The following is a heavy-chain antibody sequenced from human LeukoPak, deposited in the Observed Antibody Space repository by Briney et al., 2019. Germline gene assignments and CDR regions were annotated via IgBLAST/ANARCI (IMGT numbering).Heavy chain of an antibody. CDR2: IGPTGFDS. CDR1: GLTFSTSG. Sequence: GGSLRLSCTTSGLTFSTSGFNWVRQAPRKSLEWGSSIGPTGFDSYHADSIKGRFTISTDNANNSLYLQMDSLRAEDTAVYYCATETNGRHYDYWGQGTLVTVSS. V-gene: IGHV3-21*06. D-gene: IGHD1-14*01. J-gene: IGHJ4*02. CDR3: ATETNGRHYDY.